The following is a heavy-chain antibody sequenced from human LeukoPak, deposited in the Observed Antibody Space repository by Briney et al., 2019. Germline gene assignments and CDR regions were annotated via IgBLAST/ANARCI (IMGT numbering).Heavy chain of an antibody. CDR2: ISSSSSYI. CDR3: ARSRSGTHGYFDY. D-gene: IGHD3-10*01. V-gene: IGHV3-21*01. J-gene: IGHJ4*02. Sequence: GGSLRLSCAASGFTFSSYEMNWVRQAPGKGLEWVSSISSSSSYIYYADSVKGRFTISRDNAKNSLYLQMNSLRAEDTAVYYCARSRSGTHGYFDYWGQGTLVTVSS. CDR1: GFTFSSYE.